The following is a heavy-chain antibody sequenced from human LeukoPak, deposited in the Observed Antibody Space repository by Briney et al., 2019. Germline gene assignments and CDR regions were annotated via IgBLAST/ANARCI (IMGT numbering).Heavy chain of an antibody. CDR3: ARGPNSNWSGLDF. CDR1: TFTFSRYW. Sequence: PGGSLRLSCAASTFTFSRYWMHWVRQAPGKGLVWVSLIKSDGTSTNYADSVKGRFTISRDNAKNTLYLQVNNLRAEDTAVYYCARGPNSNWSGLDFWGQGTLLTVSS. D-gene: IGHD6-6*01. V-gene: IGHV3-74*01. CDR2: IKSDGTST. J-gene: IGHJ4*02.